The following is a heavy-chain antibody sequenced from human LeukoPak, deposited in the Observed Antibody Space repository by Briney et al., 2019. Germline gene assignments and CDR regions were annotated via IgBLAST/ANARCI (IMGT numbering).Heavy chain of an antibody. CDR2: IYTGGST. CDR3: ARDSGYGYSTFPTADY. J-gene: IGHJ4*02. D-gene: IGHD5-24*01. Sequence: PGGSLRLSCAASGFTVSSNYMSWVRQAPHKGLEWVSVIYTGGSTYYADSVKGRFTISRDNSENTLYLQMSSLRAEDTALYYCARDSGYGYSTFPTADYWGQGILVTVSS. V-gene: IGHV3-53*01. CDR1: GFTVSSNY.